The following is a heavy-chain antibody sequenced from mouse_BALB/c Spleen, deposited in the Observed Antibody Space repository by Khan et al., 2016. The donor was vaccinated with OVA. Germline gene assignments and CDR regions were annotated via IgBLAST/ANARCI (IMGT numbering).Heavy chain of an antibody. J-gene: IGHJ4*01. CDR2: IYPGTGSI. V-gene: IGHV1S132*01. D-gene: IGHD1-1*01. Sequence: QVQLKESGAELVRPGASVKLSCKTSGYIFTSYWIHWVKQRSGKGLEWVAKIYPGTGSIHYNEKLKVKATVTADKSSSTAYMHLSSLKSKDSAVYFCARSDYGSICAMDDWGQGTAVTVSA. CDR3: ARSDYGSICAMDD. CDR1: GYIFTSYW.